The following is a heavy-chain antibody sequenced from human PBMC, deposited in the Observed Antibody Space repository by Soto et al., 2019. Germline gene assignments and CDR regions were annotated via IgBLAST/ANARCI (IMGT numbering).Heavy chain of an antibody. D-gene: IGHD2-21*02. V-gene: IGHV4-31*03. CDR3: ARSGVTGIVIPSHWFDP. CDR1: GDSIGGVGY. Sequence: KTSETLSLTCTVSGDSIGGVGYWSWIRQFPGGGLEWIGCISSSGSTYYNPALNNRISLSLDTSQNQFSLKLLSVTAADTAIYYCARSGVTGIVIPSHWFDPWGQGTLVTVSS. CDR2: ISSSGST. J-gene: IGHJ5*02.